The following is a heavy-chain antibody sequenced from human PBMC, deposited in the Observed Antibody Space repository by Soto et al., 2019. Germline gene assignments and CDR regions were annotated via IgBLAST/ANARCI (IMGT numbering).Heavy chain of an antibody. CDR3: TTTNDYGDYDASFDY. V-gene: IGHV3-49*04. CDR2: IRSKAYGGTT. CDR1: GFTFGDYA. Sequence: GGSLRLSCTASGFTFGDYAMSWVRQAPGEGREWVGFIRSKAYGGTTEYAASVKGRFTTSRDDSKSIAYLQMNSLKTEDTAVYYCTTTNDYGDYDASFDYWGQGTLVTVSS. J-gene: IGHJ4*02. D-gene: IGHD4-17*01.